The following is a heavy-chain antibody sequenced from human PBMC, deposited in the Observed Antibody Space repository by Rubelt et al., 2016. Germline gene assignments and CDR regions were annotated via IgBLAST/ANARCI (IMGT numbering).Heavy chain of an antibody. J-gene: IGHJ3*02. D-gene: IGHD2-2*01. CDR3: ARDDRAAGGYCSSTSCFPDAFDI. Sequence: YDGSNKYYADSVKGRFTISRDNSKNTLYLQMNSLRAEDTAVYYCARDDRAAGGYCSSTSCFPDAFDIWGQGTMVTVSS. CDR2: YDGSNK. V-gene: IGHV3-33*01.